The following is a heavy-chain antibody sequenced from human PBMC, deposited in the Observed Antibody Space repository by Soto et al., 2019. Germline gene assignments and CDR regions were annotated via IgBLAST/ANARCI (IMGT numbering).Heavy chain of an antibody. J-gene: IGHJ3*02. CDR1: GYTFTSYG. CDR2: ISAYNGNT. D-gene: IGHD4-17*01. CDR3: ASSITYYGDYGIGAFDI. Sequence: QVQLVQSGAEVKKPGASVKVSCKASGYTFTSYGISWVRQAPGQGLEWMGWISAYNGNTNYAQKLQGRVTMTTDTSTSTAYMELRSLRSDDTAVYYCASSITYYGDYGIGAFDIWGQGTMVTVSS. V-gene: IGHV1-18*01.